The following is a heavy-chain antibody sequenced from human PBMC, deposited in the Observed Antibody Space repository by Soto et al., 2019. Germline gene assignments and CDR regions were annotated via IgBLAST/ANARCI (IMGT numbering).Heavy chain of an antibody. CDR1: GFTFSSYA. J-gene: IGHJ2*01. CDR2: ITGSGGST. CDR3: AKAVTGYWYFDL. D-gene: IGHD5-18*01. V-gene: IGHV3-23*01. Sequence: EGQLLESGGGLVQPGGSLRLSCAASGFTFSSYALRWVRQAPGKGLEWVSDITGSGGSTDYADSVKGRFTISRDNSKNTLYLQMNSLRAVDTVVYYCAKAVTGYWYFDLWGRGTQVTVSS.